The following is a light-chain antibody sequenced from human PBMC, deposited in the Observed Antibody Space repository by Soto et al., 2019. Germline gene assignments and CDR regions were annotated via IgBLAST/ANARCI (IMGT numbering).Light chain of an antibody. CDR3: CSYSGSSTPYV. Sequence: QSVLTQPASVSGSPGQSITISCTGTSSDVGSYNLVSWYQQHPGKAPKLMIYEGSKRPSGVSNRFSGSKSGNTASLTISGLQAEAEADYYCCSYSGSSTPYVFGTGTKLTVL. CDR1: SSDVGSYNL. CDR2: EGS. V-gene: IGLV2-23*01. J-gene: IGLJ1*01.